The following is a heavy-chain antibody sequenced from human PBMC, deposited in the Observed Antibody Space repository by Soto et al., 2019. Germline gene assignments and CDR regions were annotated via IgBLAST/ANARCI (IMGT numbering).Heavy chain of an antibody. J-gene: IGHJ4*02. Sequence: ASVKVSCKASGYTFTGYYMHWVRQAPGQGLEWMGWINPNSGGTNYAQKFQGWVTMTRDTSTSTVYMELTSLRSEDTAVYYCARRARMGTQLWLPFDHWAQGTLVTVS. V-gene: IGHV1-2*04. CDR3: ARRARMGTQLWLPFDH. CDR1: GYTFTGYY. CDR2: INPNSGGT. D-gene: IGHD5-18*01.